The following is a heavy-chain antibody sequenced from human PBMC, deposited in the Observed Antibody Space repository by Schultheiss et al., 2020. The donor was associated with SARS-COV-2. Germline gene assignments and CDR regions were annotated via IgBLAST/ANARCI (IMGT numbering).Heavy chain of an antibody. CDR3: AKVRSSSHSNWFDP. CDR1: GFTFSSYW. Sequence: GESLKISCAASGFTFSSYWMHWVRQAPGKGLVWVSRINSDGSSTSYADSVKGRFTISRDNSKNTLYLQMNSLRAEDTAVYYCAKVRSSSHSNWFDPWGQGTLVTVSS. CDR2: INSDGSST. D-gene: IGHD6-6*01. V-gene: IGHV3-74*01. J-gene: IGHJ5*02.